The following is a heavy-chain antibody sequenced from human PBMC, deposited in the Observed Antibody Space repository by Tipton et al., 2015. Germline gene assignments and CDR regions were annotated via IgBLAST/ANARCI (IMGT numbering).Heavy chain of an antibody. Sequence: GSLRLSCAVSGFTFSPYSMNWVRQAPGKGLEWVSYIGSSSTTIYYADSVKGRFTISRDNAKNSLYLQMNSLRAEDTAVYYCAKWVIPSSGWYFMEWGVGMDVWGQGTTVTVSS. J-gene: IGHJ6*02. CDR1: GFTFSPYS. V-gene: IGHV3-48*01. CDR3: AKWVIPSSGWYFMEWGVGMDV. CDR2: IGSSSTTI. D-gene: IGHD6-19*01.